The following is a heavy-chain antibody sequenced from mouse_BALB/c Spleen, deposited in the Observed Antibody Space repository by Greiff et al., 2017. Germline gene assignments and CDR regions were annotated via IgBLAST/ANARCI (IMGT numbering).Heavy chain of an antibody. V-gene: IGHV5-6-4*01. CDR1: GFTFSSYT. Sequence: EVQVVESGGGLVKPGGSLKLSCAASGFTFSSYTMSWVRQTPEKRLEWVATISSGGSYTYYPDSVKGRFTISRDNAKNTLYLQMSSLKSEDTAMYYCTRAEGGSWFAYWGQGTLVTVSA. D-gene: IGHD3-1*01. CDR2: ISSGGSYT. CDR3: TRAEGGSWFAY. J-gene: IGHJ3*01.